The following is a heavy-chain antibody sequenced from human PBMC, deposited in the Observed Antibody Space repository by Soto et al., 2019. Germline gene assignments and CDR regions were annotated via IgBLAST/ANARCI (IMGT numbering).Heavy chain of an antibody. D-gene: IGHD3-22*01. CDR2: IWFGGRNK. CDR1: GLPFRGYG. CDR3: ARDDHYYDSSGYSYYFDY. V-gene: IGHV3-33*01. Sequence: QVQLVESGGGVVKPGGPLGLSCEASGLPFRGYGMNWFPQAPAKGLGWVSVIWFGGRNKYYAASVKGRFTISRDNSKNTLYLQMNSLRAEDTAVYYCARDDHYYDSSGYSYYFDYWGQGTLVTVSS. J-gene: IGHJ4*02.